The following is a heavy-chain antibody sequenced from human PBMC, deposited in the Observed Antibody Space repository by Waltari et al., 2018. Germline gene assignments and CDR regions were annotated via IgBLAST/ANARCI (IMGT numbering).Heavy chain of an antibody. CDR2: IWYDGSNK. D-gene: IGHD3-9*01. CDR3: AKDQHYILTGSMEY. J-gene: IGHJ4*02. V-gene: IGHV3-30*18. Sequence: QVQLVESGGGVVQPGRSLRLSCAASGFTFSSYGMHWVRQAPGKGREWVAGIWYDGSNKYYADSVKGRFTISRDNSKNTLYLQMNSLRAEDTAMYYCAKDQHYILTGSMEYWGQGTLVTVSS. CDR1: GFTFSSYG.